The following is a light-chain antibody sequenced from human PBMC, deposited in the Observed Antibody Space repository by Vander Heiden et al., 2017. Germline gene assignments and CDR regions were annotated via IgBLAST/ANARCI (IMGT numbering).Light chain of an antibody. CDR1: SSNIGAGYD. J-gene: IGLJ2*01. CDR2: GNS. CDR3: QSYDSSLSGSGV. Sequence: QSVLTQPPSVSGAPGQRVTISCTGRSSNIGAGYDVHWYQQRPGTAPNLLIYGNSNRPSGVPDRFSGSKSGTSASLAITGLQAEDEADDYCQSYDSSLSGSGVFGGGTKLTVL. V-gene: IGLV1-40*01.